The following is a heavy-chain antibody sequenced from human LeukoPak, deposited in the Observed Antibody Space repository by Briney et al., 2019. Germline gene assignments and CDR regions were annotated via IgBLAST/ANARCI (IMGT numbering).Heavy chain of an antibody. CDR2: IYYSGST. CDR3: TRRTFGSSYRDF. V-gene: IGHV4-39*01. Sequence: SETLSLTCTVSGGSISSSSYYWGWIRQPPGKGLEWIGSIYYSGSTYYNPSLKSRVTISVDTSRNQFSLKLSSVTAADTAVYYCTRRTFGSSYRDFWGQGTLVTVSS. CDR1: GGSISSSSYY. J-gene: IGHJ4*02. D-gene: IGHD6-6*01.